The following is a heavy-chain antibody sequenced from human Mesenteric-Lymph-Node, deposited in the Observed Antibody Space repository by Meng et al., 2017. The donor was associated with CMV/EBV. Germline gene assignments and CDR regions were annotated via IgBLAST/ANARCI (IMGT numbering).Heavy chain of an antibody. V-gene: IGHV4-31*02. D-gene: IGHD3-10*01. CDR3: ARDYGSGTGTFDF. Sequence: TVYGASIGSGGYYWSWLRQHPGKGLEWIGSIFYSGNTYYNPALKSRVTLSVDTSKNEFSVKLTSVTAADTAVYYCARDYGSGTGTFDFWGQGSLVTVSS. J-gene: IGHJ4*02. CDR2: IFYSGNT. CDR1: GASIGSGGYY.